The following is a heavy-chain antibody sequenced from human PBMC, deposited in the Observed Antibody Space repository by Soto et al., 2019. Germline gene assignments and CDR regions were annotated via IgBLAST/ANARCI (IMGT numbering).Heavy chain of an antibody. V-gene: IGHV1-69*12. CDR3: ARDVMDRGVVGWFDP. Sequence: QVQLVQSGAEVKKPGSSVKVSCKASGGTFSSYAISWVRQAPGQGLEWMGGIIPIFGTANYAQKFQGRVTITADESTGTAYMELSSLRSEDTAVYYCARDVMDRGVVGWFDPWGQGTLVTVSS. D-gene: IGHD3-10*01. J-gene: IGHJ5*02. CDR2: IIPIFGTA. CDR1: GGTFSSYA.